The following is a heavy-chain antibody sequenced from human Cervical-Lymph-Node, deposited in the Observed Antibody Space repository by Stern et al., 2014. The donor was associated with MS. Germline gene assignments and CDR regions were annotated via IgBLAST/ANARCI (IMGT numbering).Heavy chain of an antibody. CDR2: VNGDGSST. D-gene: IGHD1-26*01. CDR1: GLTFSSYW. CDR3: TTPGRSDKRNALEM. V-gene: IGHV3-74*02. J-gene: IGHJ3*02. Sequence: EMQLVESGGGLVQPGGSLRLSCEGSGLTFSSYWMHWVRQAPGKGLVWVSRVNGDGSSTNYADSVKGRFTISRDNAKNTLYLQMNSRRAEDTAVYYCTTPGRSDKRNALEMWGQGTMVTVSS.